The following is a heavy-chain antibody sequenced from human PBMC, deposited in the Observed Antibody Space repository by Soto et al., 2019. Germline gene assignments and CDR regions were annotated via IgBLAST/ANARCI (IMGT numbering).Heavy chain of an antibody. CDR3: ARGGVTIFGVVKGWFDP. J-gene: IGHJ5*02. CDR1: GGSFSGYY. D-gene: IGHD3-3*01. V-gene: IGHV4-34*01. CDR2: IDHSGST. Sequence: PSETLSLTXAVYGGSFSGYYWSWIRQPPGKGLEWIGEIDHSGSTNYNPSLKSRVTISVDTSKNQFSLKLSSVTAADTAVYYCARGGVTIFGVVKGWFDPWGQGTLVTVSS.